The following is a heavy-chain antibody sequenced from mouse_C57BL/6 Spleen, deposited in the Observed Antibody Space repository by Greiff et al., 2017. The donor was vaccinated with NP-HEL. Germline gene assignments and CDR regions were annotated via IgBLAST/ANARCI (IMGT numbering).Heavy chain of an antibody. J-gene: IGHJ2*01. CDR3: ARYASLDYYFDY. CDR1: GFTFTDYY. CDR2: IRNKANGYTS. V-gene: IGHV7-3*01. D-gene: IGHD2-13*01. Sequence: EVQGVESGGGLVQPGGSLSLSCAASGFTFTDYYMSWVRQPPGKALEWLGFIRNKANGYTSEYSASVKGQFTISRDNSQSILYLQMNALRAEDSATYYCARYASLDYYFDYWGQGTTLTVSS.